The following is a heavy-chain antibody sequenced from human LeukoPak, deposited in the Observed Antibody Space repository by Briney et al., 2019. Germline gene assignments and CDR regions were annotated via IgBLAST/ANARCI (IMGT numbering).Heavy chain of an antibody. CDR2: INPNSGGT. CDR1: GYTFTGYY. Sequence: GASVKVSCKASGYTFTGYYMHWVRQAPGQGLEWMGWINPNSGGTNYAQTFQGRVTMTRDTSISTAYMELSRLRSDDTAVYYCARAAIFGVVIVLRDSYYYMDVWGKGTTVTVSS. CDR3: ARAAIFGVVIVLRDSYYYMDV. J-gene: IGHJ6*03. V-gene: IGHV1-2*02. D-gene: IGHD3-3*01.